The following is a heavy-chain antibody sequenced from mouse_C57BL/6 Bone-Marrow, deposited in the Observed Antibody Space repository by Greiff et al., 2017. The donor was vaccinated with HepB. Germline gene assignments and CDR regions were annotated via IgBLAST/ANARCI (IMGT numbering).Heavy chain of an antibody. CDR3: ATYGNYDWFAC. CDR1: GYTFTSYW. J-gene: IGHJ3*01. Sequence: QVQLQQPGAELVRPGTSVKLSCKASGYTFTSYWMHWVKQRPGQGLEWIGVIDPSDSYTNYNQKFKGKATLTVDTSSSTAYMQLSSLTSEDSAVYYCATYGNYDWFACWGQGTLVTVSA. V-gene: IGHV1-59*01. CDR2: IDPSDSYT. D-gene: IGHD2-10*02.